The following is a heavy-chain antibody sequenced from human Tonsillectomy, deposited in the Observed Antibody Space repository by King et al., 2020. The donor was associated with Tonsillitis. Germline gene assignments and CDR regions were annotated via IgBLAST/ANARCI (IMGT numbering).Heavy chain of an antibody. Sequence: VQLVESGAEVKKPGASVKVSCKASGYTFTGYYMHWVRQAPGQGLEWMGWINPNSGGTNYAQKFRGRVTMARDTSISTAYMELSRLRSDDTAVYYCARDGGGIAFCGGDLDWHFDLWGRGTLVTVSS. CDR3: ARDGGGIAFCGGDLDWHFDL. CDR1: GYTFTGYY. CDR2: INPNSGGT. D-gene: IGHD2-21*02. V-gene: IGHV1-2*02. J-gene: IGHJ2*01.